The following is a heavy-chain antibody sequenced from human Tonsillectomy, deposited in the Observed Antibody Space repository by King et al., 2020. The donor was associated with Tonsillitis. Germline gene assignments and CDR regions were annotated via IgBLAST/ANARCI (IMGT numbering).Heavy chain of an antibody. CDR3: ARPFSSGWYTY. Sequence: VQLVESGAEVKKPGSSVKVSCKASGGSFSTYAISWVRQAPGQGLEWMGGIIRIFGTSNYAQKFQGRVTITADESTRTAYMELSSLRSEDTAMYYCARPFSSGWYTYWGQGTLVTVSS. V-gene: IGHV1-69*01. D-gene: IGHD6-19*01. CDR2: IIRIFGTS. CDR1: GGSFSTYA. J-gene: IGHJ4*02.